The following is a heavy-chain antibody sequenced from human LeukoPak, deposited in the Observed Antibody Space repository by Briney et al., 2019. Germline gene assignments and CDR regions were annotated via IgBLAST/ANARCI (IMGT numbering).Heavy chain of an antibody. CDR2: ISGSGGST. J-gene: IGHJ4*02. CDR3: AKDHAGGGSLSSGSFDY. V-gene: IGHV3-23*01. Sequence: GGSLRLSCAASGFTFSNSWLHWVRQAPGKGLEWVSAISGSGGSTYYADSVKGRFTISRDNSKNTLYLQMNSLRAEDTAVYYCAKDHAGGGSLSSGSFDYWGQGTLVTVSS. D-gene: IGHD1-26*01. CDR1: GFTFSNSW.